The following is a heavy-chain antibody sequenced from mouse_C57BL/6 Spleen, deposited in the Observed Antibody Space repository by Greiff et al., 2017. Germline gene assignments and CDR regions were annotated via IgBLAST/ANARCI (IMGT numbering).Heavy chain of an antibody. V-gene: IGHV1-59*01. J-gene: IGHJ2*01. CDR3: ARRGYCSSYFDY. CDR1: GYTFTSYW. CDR2: IDPSDSYT. D-gene: IGHD1-1*01. Sequence: QVQLQQPGAELVRPGTSVKLSCKASGYTFTSYWMHWVKQRPGQGLEWIGVIDPSDSYTNYNQKFKGKATLTVDTSSSTAYMELSSLTSEDSAVYYCARRGYCSSYFDYWGQGTTLTVSS.